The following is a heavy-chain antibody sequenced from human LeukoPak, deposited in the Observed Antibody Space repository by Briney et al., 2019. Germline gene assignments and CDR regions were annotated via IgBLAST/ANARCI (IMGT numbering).Heavy chain of an antibody. J-gene: IGHJ4*02. CDR1: GYTFTGYY. Sequence: ASVKVSCKASGYTFTGYYMLWVRQAPGQGLEWMGWINPNSGGTNYAQKFQGRVTMTRDTSISTAYMELGRLRSDDTAVYYCARALYSYGTGGFDYWGQGTLVTVSS. V-gene: IGHV1-2*02. CDR2: INPNSGGT. D-gene: IGHD5-18*01. CDR3: ARALYSYGTGGFDY.